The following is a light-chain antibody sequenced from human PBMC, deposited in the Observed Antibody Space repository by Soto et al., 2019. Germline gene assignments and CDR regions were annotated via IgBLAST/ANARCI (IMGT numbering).Light chain of an antibody. CDR3: QSYDNSLPAHV. V-gene: IGLV1-44*01. CDR2: SNN. J-gene: IGLJ1*01. Sequence: QSVLTQPPSASGTPGQRVTISCSGSSSNIGSNTVNWYQQLPGTAPKLLIYSNNIRPSGVPDRFSGSRSGTSASLAITGLQAEDEAEYYCQSYDNSLPAHVFGIGTKVTVL. CDR1: SSNIGSNT.